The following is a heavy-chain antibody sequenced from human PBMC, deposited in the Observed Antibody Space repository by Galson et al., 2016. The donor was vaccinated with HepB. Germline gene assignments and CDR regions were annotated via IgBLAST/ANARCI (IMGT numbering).Heavy chain of an antibody. D-gene: IGHD4-17*01. CDR1: GLTFSSCA. CDR3: AKDPNGDYIGAYDS. V-gene: IGHV3-23*01. CDR2: VSGSGTNT. Sequence: SLRLSCAASGLTFSSCAMYWVRQAPGKGLEWVSAVSGSGTNTYHANSVKGRFTISRDNSKNIVYLQMNSLRAEDTALYYCAKDPNGDYIGAYDSWGQGTLVTVSS. J-gene: IGHJ4*02.